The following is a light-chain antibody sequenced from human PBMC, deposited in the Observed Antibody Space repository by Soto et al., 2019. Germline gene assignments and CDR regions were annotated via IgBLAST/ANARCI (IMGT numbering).Light chain of an antibody. CDR1: SSDVGGYNY. CDR3: SSYTSSSPVV. Sequence: QSALTQPASVSGSPGQSITISCTGSSSDVGGYNYVSWYQHHPGKAPKLMIYEVGNRPSGVSNRFSGSKSDNTASLTISGLQSEDEADYYCSSYTSSSPVVFGGGTKLTVL. J-gene: IGLJ2*01. CDR2: EVG. V-gene: IGLV2-14*01.